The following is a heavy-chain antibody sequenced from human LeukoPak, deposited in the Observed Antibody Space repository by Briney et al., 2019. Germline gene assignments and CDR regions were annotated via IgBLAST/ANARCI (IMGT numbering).Heavy chain of an antibody. D-gene: IGHD4-17*01. CDR1: GSIFTSYW. Sequence: PGESLKISCKGSGSIFTSYWIGWGRQVPGKGLEWMGIIYPGDSDTRYSPSFQGQVTISADKSIRTAYLQWSSLKASDTAMYYCARLLNDYGDLNWFDPWGQGTLVTVSS. V-gene: IGHV5-51*01. CDR3: ARLLNDYGDLNWFDP. J-gene: IGHJ5*02. CDR2: IYPGDSDT.